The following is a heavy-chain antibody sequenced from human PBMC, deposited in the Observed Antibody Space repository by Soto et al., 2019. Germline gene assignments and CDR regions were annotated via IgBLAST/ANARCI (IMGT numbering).Heavy chain of an antibody. Sequence: LSLTCTVSGGSITSYYWSWIRQPPGKGLEWIGYIYYSGITNYNPSLKSRVTVSVDTSKNQFSLKLSSVTAADTAVYYCESRSGDGLFLYWGQGTLVTVSS. V-gene: IGHV4-59*01. CDR1: GGSITSYY. D-gene: IGHD1-26*01. CDR2: IYYSGIT. CDR3: ESRSGDGLFLY. J-gene: IGHJ4*02.